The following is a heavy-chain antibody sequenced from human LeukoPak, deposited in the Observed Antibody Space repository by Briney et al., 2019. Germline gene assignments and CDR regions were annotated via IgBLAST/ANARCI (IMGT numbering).Heavy chain of an antibody. J-gene: IGHJ5*02. CDR3: ARRAPGYQNIVVVTGQESWFDP. CDR2: INHSGRT. D-gene: IGHD2-21*02. CDR1: GGSFSGYY. Sequence: PSETLSLTCAVYGGSFSGYYWSWIRQPPGKGLEWIGEINHSGRTNYNPTLKSRVTISVDTSKNQFSLKLSSVTAADTAVYYCARRAPGYQNIVVVTGQESWFDPWGQGTLVTVSS. V-gene: IGHV4-34*01.